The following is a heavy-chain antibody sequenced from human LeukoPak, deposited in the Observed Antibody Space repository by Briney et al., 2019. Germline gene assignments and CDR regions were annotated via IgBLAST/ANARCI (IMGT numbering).Heavy chain of an antibody. CDR3: ARSSIAAAVTEYFQH. D-gene: IGHD6-13*01. V-gene: IGHV1-69*05. J-gene: IGHJ1*01. CDR1: GGTFSSYA. CDR2: IIPIFGTA. Sequence: ASVKVSCKASGGTFSSYAISWVRQAPGQGLEWMGGIIPIFGTANYAQKFQGRVTITTDESTSTAYMELSSLRSEDTAVYYCARSSIAAAVTEYFQHWGQGTLVTVSS.